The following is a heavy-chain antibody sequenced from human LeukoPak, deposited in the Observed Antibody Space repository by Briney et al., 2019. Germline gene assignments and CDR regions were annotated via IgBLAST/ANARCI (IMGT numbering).Heavy chain of an antibody. CDR2: IYYSGST. CDR1: GGSISSSSYY. D-gene: IGHD4-17*01. CDR3: ARHGDYGDYEYFQH. Sequence: SETLSLTCTVSGGSISSSSYYWGWIRQPPGKGLEWIGSIYYSGSTYYNPSLKSRVTISVDTSKNQFSLKLSSVTAADTAVYYCARHGDYGDYEYFQHWGQGTLVTVSS. J-gene: IGHJ1*01. V-gene: IGHV4-39*07.